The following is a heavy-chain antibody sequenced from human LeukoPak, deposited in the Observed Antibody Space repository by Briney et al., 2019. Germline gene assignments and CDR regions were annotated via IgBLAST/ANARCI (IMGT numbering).Heavy chain of an antibody. J-gene: IGHJ1*01. CDR1: GYTFTDYT. Sequence: ASVKVSCKASGYTFTDYTMHWLRQAPGQRLDWMGWINGGSGNTKYSPEFQGRVTITADESTSTAYMELSSLRSEDTAVYYCASSPYYYDSSGYLPEYFQHWGQGTLVTVSS. CDR2: INGGSGNT. V-gene: IGHV1-3*03. CDR3: ASSPYYYDSSGYLPEYFQH. D-gene: IGHD3-22*01.